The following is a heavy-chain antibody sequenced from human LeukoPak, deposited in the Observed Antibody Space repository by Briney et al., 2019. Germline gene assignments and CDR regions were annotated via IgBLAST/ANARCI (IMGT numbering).Heavy chain of an antibody. D-gene: IGHD3-10*01. J-gene: IGHJ4*02. CDR3: ARAKRYYTYFDY. CDR1: GYTFTSYD. Sequence: ASVKVSCKASGYTFTSYDINWVRQATGQGLEWMGWMNPNSGNTGYAQKFQGRVTMTRNTSISTAYMELSSLRSEDTAVYYCARAKRYYTYFDYWGQGTLVTVSS. CDR2: MNPNSGNT. V-gene: IGHV1-8*01.